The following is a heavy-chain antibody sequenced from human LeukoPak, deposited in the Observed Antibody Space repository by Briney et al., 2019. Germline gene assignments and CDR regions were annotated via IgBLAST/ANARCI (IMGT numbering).Heavy chain of an antibody. CDR2: INWNGGST. CDR3: ARGRYYGSGSYPSYFDY. CDR1: GFTFDDYG. Sequence: PGGSLRLSCAASGFTFDDYGMSWDRQAPGKGLEWVSGINWNGGSTGYADSVKGRFTISRDNAKNSLYLQMNSLRAEDTALYYCARGRYYGSGSYPSYFDYWGQGTLVTVSS. V-gene: IGHV3-20*04. J-gene: IGHJ4*02. D-gene: IGHD3-10*01.